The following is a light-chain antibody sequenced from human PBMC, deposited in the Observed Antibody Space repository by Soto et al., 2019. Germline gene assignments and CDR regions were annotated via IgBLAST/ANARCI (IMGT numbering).Light chain of an antibody. CDR3: SSYTTSATLV. J-gene: IGLJ2*01. V-gene: IGLV2-14*01. CDR2: EVN. CDR1: SSDVGAYNY. Sequence: QSALTQPASVSGSPGQWITISCTGTSSDVGAYNYVSWYQQHPDKAPKLIIFEVNNRPSGVSNRFSGSKSGNTASLTISGLQAEDEADYYCSSYTTSATLVFGGGTQLTVL.